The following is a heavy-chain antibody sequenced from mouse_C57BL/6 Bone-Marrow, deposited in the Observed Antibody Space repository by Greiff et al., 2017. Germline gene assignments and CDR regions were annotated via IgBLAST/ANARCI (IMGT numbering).Heavy chain of an antibody. D-gene: IGHD2-5*01. CDR2: ISNGGGST. Sequence: EVMLVESGGGLVQPGGSLKLSCAASGFTFSDYYMYWVRQTPEKRLEWVAYISNGGGSTYYPDTVKGRFTISRDNAKNTLYLQMSRLKSEDTAMYYCARGGSNYAFDYWGQGTTLTVSS. V-gene: IGHV5-12*01. CDR3: ARGGSNYAFDY. CDR1: GFTFSDYY. J-gene: IGHJ2*01.